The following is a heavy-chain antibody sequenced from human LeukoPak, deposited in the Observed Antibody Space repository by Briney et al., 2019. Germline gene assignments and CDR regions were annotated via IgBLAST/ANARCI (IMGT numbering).Heavy chain of an antibody. V-gene: IGHV3-23*01. CDR1: GFIFRNYG. D-gene: IGHD6-13*01. J-gene: IGHJ4*02. Sequence: GGSLRLSCAASGFIFRNYGMNWVRQAPGKGLEWVSSISGTGGSTFYADSVKGRFTISRDNSKNTLSLQMNSLRADDTAVYYCTYSSSYTRQIGHWGQGTLVTVSS. CDR3: TYSSSYTRQIGH. CDR2: ISGTGGST.